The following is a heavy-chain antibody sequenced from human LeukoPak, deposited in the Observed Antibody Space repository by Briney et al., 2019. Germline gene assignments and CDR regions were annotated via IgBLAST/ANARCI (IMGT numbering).Heavy chain of an antibody. V-gene: IGHV3-30*03. CDR2: VSHDGSNK. J-gene: IGHJ4*02. Sequence: QAGGSLRLSCAASGFTFSTYGMHWVRQAPGKGLEWVAVVSHDGSNKYYADSVKGRFTISRDNSENTLYLQMNSLRAEDTAVYYCARDALEGYYGSGSPSFADYWGQGTLVTVSS. CDR1: GFTFSTYG. CDR3: ARDALEGYYGSGSPSFADY. D-gene: IGHD3-10*01.